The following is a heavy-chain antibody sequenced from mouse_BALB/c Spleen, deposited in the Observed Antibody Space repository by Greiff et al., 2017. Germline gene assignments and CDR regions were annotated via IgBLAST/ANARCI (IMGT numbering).Heavy chain of an antibody. J-gene: IGHJ3*01. V-gene: IGHV5-17*02. CDR3: ARSPYGNYEGFAY. CDR1: GFTFSSFG. D-gene: IGHD2-10*02. Sequence: EVNVVESGGGLVQPGGSRKLSCAASGFTFSSFGMHWVRQAPEKGLEWVAYISSGSSTIYYADTVKGRFTISRDNPKNTLFLQMTSLRSEDTAMYYCARSPYGNYEGFAYWGQGTLVTVSA. CDR2: ISSGSSTI.